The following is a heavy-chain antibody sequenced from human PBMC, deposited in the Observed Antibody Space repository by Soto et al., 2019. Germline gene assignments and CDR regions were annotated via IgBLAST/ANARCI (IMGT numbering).Heavy chain of an antibody. CDR2: ISYHGSNK. CDR3: AKDRQLGSSLYYFDY. D-gene: IGHD5-18*01. CDR1: GITFSSYG. Sequence: PGGSLRLSCAASGITFSSYGMHWVRQAPGKGLEWVAVISYHGSNKDYADSVKGRFTISRDNSKNTLYLQMNSLRGEDTAVYYCAKDRQLGSSLYYFDYWGQGTLVTVSS. J-gene: IGHJ4*02. V-gene: IGHV3-30*18.